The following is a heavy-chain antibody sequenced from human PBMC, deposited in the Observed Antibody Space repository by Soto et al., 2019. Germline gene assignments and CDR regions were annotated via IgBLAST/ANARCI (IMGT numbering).Heavy chain of an antibody. CDR3: ARGHYYDSSGYRPNYYYYYGMDV. D-gene: IGHD3-22*01. J-gene: IGHJ6*02. Sequence: ASVKVSCKASGYTFTGYYMHWVRQAPGQGLEWMGWINPNSGGTNYAQKFQGRVTMTRDTSISTAYMELSRLRSDDTAVYYCARGHYYDSSGYRPNYYYYYGMDVWGQGTTVTVSS. V-gene: IGHV1-2*02. CDR1: GYTFTGYY. CDR2: INPNSGGT.